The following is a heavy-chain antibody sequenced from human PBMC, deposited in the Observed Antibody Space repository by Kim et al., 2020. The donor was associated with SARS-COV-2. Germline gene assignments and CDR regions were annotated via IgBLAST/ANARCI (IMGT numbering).Heavy chain of an antibody. CDR3: ARGPVIHVQNFDWLL. V-gene: IGHV7-4-1*02. CDR1: GYTFTSYA. D-gene: IGHD3-9*01. Sequence: ASVKVSCKASGYTFTSYAMNWVRQAPGQGLEWMGWINTNTGNPTYAQGFTGRFVFSLDTSVSTAYLQISSLKAEDTAVYYCARGPVIHVQNFDWLLWGQGTLVTVSS. J-gene: IGHJ4*02. CDR2: INTNTGNP.